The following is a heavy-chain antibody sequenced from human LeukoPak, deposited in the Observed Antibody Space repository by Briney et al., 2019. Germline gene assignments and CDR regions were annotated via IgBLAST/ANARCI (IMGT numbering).Heavy chain of an antibody. CDR3: AKDRGAAAGRPYYFDY. Sequence: GGSLRLSCAASGFTFSSYAMSWVRQAPGKGLEWVSAISGSGGSTYYADSVKGRFTISRDNSKNTLYLQMNSLRAEDTAVYYCAKDRGAAAGRPYYFDYWGQGTLVTVSS. CDR1: GFTFSSYA. D-gene: IGHD6-13*01. V-gene: IGHV3-23*01. J-gene: IGHJ4*02. CDR2: ISGSGGST.